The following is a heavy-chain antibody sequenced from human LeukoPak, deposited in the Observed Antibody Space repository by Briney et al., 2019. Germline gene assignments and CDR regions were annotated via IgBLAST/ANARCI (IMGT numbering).Heavy chain of an antibody. D-gene: IGHD3-10*01. CDR2: INHSGST. CDR3: ARGHMYYYGSRWRYGMDV. CDR1: GGSFSGYY. V-gene: IGHV4-34*01. J-gene: IGHJ6*02. Sequence: SETLSLTCAVYGGSFSGYYWSWIRQPPGKGLEWIGEINHSGSTNYNPSLKSRVTISVDTSKNQFSLKLSSVTAADTAVYYCARGHMYYYGSRWRYGMDVWGQGTTVTVSS.